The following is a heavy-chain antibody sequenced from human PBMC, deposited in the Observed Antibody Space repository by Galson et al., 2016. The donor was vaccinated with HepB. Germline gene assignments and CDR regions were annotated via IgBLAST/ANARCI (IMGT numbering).Heavy chain of an antibody. CDR1: GGTFSSYG. CDR2: IIPIFGTA. Sequence: SVKVSCKASGGTFSSYGISWVRQAPGQGLEWMGGIIPIFGTANYAQKFQGRVTVTADKSTNTAYMELSSLRSGDTAVYYCARAVDIVATRPEYYYYYYMDVWGKGTTVTVSS. CDR3: ARAVDIVATRPEYYYYYYMDV. D-gene: IGHD5-12*01. V-gene: IGHV1-69*06. J-gene: IGHJ6*03.